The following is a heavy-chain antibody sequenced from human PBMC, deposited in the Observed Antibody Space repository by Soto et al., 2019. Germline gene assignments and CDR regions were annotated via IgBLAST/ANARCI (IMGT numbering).Heavy chain of an antibody. Sequence: QVQLQESGPGLVKPSETLSLTCTVSGGSISNYYWSWILQPPGKGLQWIGYIFSSGSTNYNPSLKSRVTRSVDTSKNQFSLNLSSVTAADTAVYSCERQRRDFDYWGQGSLVTVSS. V-gene: IGHV4-59*08. CDR1: GGSISNYY. J-gene: IGHJ4*02. CDR3: ERQRRDFDY. CDR2: IFSSGST.